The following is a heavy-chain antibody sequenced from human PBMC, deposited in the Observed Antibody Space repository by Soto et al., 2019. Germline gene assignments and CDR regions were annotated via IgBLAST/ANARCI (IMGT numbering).Heavy chain of an antibody. CDR3: ARGHIASEVTCGMDV. J-gene: IGHJ6*02. CDR2: IIPIFGTA. Sequence: VASVKVSGKASGGTFSSYAISWVRQAPGQGLEWMGGIIPIFGTANYAQKFQGRVTITADESTSTAYMELSSLRSEGTAVYYCARGHIASEVTCGMDVWGQGTTVTVSS. V-gene: IGHV1-69*13. D-gene: IGHD6-13*01. CDR1: GGTFSSYA.